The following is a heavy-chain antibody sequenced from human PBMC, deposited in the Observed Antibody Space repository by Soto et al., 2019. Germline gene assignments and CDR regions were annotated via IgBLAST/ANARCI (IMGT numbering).Heavy chain of an antibody. Sequence: ASVKVSGKASGVTFSSYAISWVRRAPGQGLEWMGGIIPIFGTANYAQKFQGRVTITADKSTSTAYMELSSLRSEDTAVYYCGTSNYDFWSGYYARLYYYYGMDVWGQGTTVTVSS. J-gene: IGHJ6*02. CDR3: GTSNYDFWSGYYARLYYYYGMDV. CDR2: IIPIFGTA. V-gene: IGHV1-69*06. CDR1: GVTFSSYA. D-gene: IGHD3-3*01.